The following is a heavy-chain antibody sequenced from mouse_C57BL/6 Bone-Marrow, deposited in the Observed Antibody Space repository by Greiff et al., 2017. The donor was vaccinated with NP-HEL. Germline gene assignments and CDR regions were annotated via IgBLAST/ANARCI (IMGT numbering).Heavy chain of an antibody. D-gene: IGHD1-1*01. CDR2: ISYDGSN. CDR1: GYSITSGYY. J-gene: IGHJ4*01. V-gene: IGHV3-6*01. Sequence: EVQLQESGPGLVKPSQSLSLTCSVTGYSITSGYYWNWIRQFPGNKLEWMGYISYDGSNNYNPSLKNRISITRDTSKNQFFLKLNSVTTEDTATYYCALFITNPMDYWGQGTSVTVSS. CDR3: ALFITNPMDY.